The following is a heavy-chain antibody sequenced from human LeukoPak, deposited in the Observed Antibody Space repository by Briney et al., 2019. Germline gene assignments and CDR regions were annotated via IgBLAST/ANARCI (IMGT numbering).Heavy chain of an antibody. CDR3: ARDLGGTNRGGWFDP. CDR1: GYTFTSYD. D-gene: IGHD7-27*01. Sequence: ASVKVSCKASGYTFTSYDINWVRQATGQGLEWMGWMNPNSGNTGYAQKFQGRVTITRNSSISTAYMELSSLRSDDTAMYYCARDLGGTNRGGWFDPWGQGTLVTVSS. J-gene: IGHJ5*02. V-gene: IGHV1-8*01. CDR2: MNPNSGNT.